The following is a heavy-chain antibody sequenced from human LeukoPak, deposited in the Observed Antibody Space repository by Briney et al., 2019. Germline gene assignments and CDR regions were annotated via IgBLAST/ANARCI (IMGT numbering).Heavy chain of an antibody. CDR3: ARDREYYYGMDV. J-gene: IGHJ6*02. V-gene: IGHV1-69*04. CDR1: GGTFSSYA. CDR2: IIPILGIA. Sequence: VASVKVSCKASGGTFSSYAISWVRQAPGQGLEWMGRIIPILGIANYAQKFQGRVTITADKPTSTAYMELSGLRSEDTAVYYCARDREYYYGMDVWGQGTTVTVSS. D-gene: IGHD1-26*01.